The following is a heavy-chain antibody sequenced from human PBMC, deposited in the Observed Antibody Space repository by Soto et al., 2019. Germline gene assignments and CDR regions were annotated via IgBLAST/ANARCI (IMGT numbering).Heavy chain of an antibody. J-gene: IGHJ4*02. V-gene: IGHV3-30*18. D-gene: IGHD6-6*01. Sequence: VQLVESGGGVVQPGRSLRLSCAASGFTFSSYGMHWVRQAPGKGLEWVAVISYDGSNKYYADSVKGRFTISRDNSKNTLYLQMNSLRAEDTAVYYCAKDLIRYSSSSGIYFDYWGQGTLVTVSS. CDR2: ISYDGSNK. CDR3: AKDLIRYSSSSGIYFDY. CDR1: GFTFSSYG.